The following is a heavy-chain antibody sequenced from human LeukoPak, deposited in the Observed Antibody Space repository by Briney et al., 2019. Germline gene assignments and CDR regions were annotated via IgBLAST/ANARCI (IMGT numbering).Heavy chain of an antibody. CDR1: GFTFTSYF. CDR2: VNPKTGDT. D-gene: IGHD1-14*01. V-gene: IGHV1-2*06. CDR3: ARYKYFFDC. J-gene: IGHJ4*02. Sequence: GASVRLSCTASGFTFTSYFIHWVRQAPGQGLEWMGRVNPKTGDTTYAQKFQDRVTMTRDTSIITAYLDQSALRSDDTAVYYCARYKYFFDCWGQGSLVAVSS.